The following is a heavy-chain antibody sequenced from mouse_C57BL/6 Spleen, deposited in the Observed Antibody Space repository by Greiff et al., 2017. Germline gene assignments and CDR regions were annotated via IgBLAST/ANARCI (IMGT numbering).Heavy chain of an antibody. D-gene: IGHD3-3*01. J-gene: IGHJ2*01. CDR1: GYTFTDYE. Sequence: QVQLKESGAELVRPGASVTLSCKASGYTFTDYEMHWVKQTPVHGLEWIGAIDPETGGTAYNQKFKGKAILTADKSSSTAYMELRSLTSEDSAVYYCTGDNGYWGQGTTLTVSS. CDR3: TGDNGY. V-gene: IGHV1-15*01. CDR2: IDPETGGT.